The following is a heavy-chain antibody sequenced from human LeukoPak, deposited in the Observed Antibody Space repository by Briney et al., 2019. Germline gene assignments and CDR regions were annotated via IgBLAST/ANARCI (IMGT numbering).Heavy chain of an antibody. CDR1: GFTFTDYW. CDR3: ARGEFAWIQGSYGMNV. J-gene: IGHJ6*02. V-gene: IGHV3-7*01. D-gene: IGHD5-18*01. CDR2: IKQDGSDK. Sequence: GGSLRLSCAASGFTFTDYWMSWVRQAPGKGPEWVANIKQDGSDKYYVDSVKGRFTISRDNAKNALYLQINSLRAEDTAVYYCARGEFAWIQGSYGMNVWGQGTTVTVSS.